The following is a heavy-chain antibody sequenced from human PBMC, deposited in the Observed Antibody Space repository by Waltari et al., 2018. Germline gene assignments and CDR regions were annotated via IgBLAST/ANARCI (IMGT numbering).Heavy chain of an antibody. V-gene: IGHV3-23*03. CDR1: GFTFSSCA. Sequence: EVQLLESGGGLVQPGGSLRLSCAASGFTFSSCAMRWVRQAPGKGLEWVSVIYSGGSTYYADSVKGRFTISRDNSKNTLYLQMNSLRAEDTAVYYCAKGEGAVAGTFDYWGQGTLVTVSS. CDR2: IYSGGST. CDR3: AKGEGAVAGTFDY. J-gene: IGHJ4*02. D-gene: IGHD6-19*01.